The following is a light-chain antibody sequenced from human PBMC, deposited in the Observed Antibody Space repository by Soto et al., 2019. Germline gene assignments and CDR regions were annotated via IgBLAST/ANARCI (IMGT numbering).Light chain of an antibody. J-gene: IGKJ5*01. CDR2: TAS. V-gene: IGKV1-9*01. CDR1: QGISDY. Sequence: DIQLTQSPSFLSASVGDRVTITCRASQGISDYLAWYQQKPGKAPKLLIHTASTLQSGVPSRFSGSGSGTEFTLTISSLQPEDFATYYYQHRHSYPITFGQGTRLEI. CDR3: QHRHSYPIT.